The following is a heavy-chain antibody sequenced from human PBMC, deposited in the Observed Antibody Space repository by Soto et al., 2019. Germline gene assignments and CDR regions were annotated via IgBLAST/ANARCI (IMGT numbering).Heavy chain of an antibody. CDR1: GFTFSSNA. CDR2: ISGSGGST. Sequence: PGGSLRLSCAASGFTFSSNAMSWVRQAPGKGLEWVSAISGSGGSTYYADSVKGRFTISRDNSKNTLYLQMSSLRAEDTAVYFCAKDDSSAYYYVFDFWGQGTLVTVSS. D-gene: IGHD3-22*01. V-gene: IGHV3-23*01. CDR3: AKDDSSAYYYVFDF. J-gene: IGHJ4*02.